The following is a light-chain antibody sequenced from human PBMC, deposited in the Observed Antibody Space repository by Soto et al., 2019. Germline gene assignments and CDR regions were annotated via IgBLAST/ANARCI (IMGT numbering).Light chain of an antibody. J-gene: IGKJ3*01. CDR2: DAS. Sequence: DIQMTQSPSSLSASVGDRLTITCQASHDLTSYLNWYQHKPGKAPKLLIYDASILEAGVPPRFSGRGSGTDFTLTSSGLQPEDVATYYCQHCDYLPIFGPGTTVHFK. V-gene: IGKV1-33*01. CDR3: QHCDYLPI. CDR1: HDLTSY.